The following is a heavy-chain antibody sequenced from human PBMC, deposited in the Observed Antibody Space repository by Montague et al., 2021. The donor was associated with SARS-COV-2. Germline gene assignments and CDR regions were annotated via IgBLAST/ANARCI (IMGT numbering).Heavy chain of an antibody. CDR2: IFYRGST. D-gene: IGHD2-2*01. J-gene: IGHJ4*02. CDR1: GDSLTYLY. Sequence: SETLSLTCTVSGDSLTYLYRSWIRQSPGKGLEWIGNIFYRGSTNYNPSLKSRVTISVDTSKNQFSLNLTSVTATDTAVYYCVRGATRTFDYWGQGTLVTVSS. CDR3: VRGATRTFDY. V-gene: IGHV4-59*11.